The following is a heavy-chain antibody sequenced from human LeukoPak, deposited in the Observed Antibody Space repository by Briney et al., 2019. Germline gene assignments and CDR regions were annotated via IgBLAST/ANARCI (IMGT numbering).Heavy chain of an antibody. V-gene: IGHV4-59*01. D-gene: IGHD3-22*01. CDR3: ARDAPSGYGPRFDY. Sequence: SETLSLTCAVYGGSFSGYYWSWIRQPPGKGLEWIGFIYSSGSTNYNPSLKSRVTISVDTSKNQFSLKLSSVTPADTAVYYCARDAPSGYGPRFDYWGQGILVTVSS. CDR2: IYSSGST. CDR1: GGSFSGYY. J-gene: IGHJ4*02.